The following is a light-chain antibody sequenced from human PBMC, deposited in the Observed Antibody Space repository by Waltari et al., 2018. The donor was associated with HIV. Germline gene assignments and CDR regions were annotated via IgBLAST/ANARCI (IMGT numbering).Light chain of an antibody. J-gene: IGLJ2*01. CDR1: RGDVGGYAY. V-gene: IGLV2-11*01. Sequence: QSALTQPRSVSGSPGQSVTISCTGTRGDVGGYAYVSWYQQRPDKAPKLMIYGITKRPSEVTDRFSGSKSRNTTALTISSLQADDEADYYCCSYTGTYTSVVVGGGTKLTVL. CDR2: GIT. CDR3: CSYTGTYTSVV.